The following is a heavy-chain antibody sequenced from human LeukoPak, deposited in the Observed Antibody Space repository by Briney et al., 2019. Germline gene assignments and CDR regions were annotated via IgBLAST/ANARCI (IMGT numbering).Heavy chain of an antibody. D-gene: IGHD1-1*01. CDR1: GASISGTSYY. CDR3: ARDRLQLQS. Sequence: SETLSLTCAVSGASISGTSYYWGWIRQPPGKGLEWIGYIYYTGNTNYNPSLKSRVTISVDTSKNQFSLKLSSVTAADTAVYYCARDRLQLQSWGQGTLVTVSS. V-gene: IGHV4-61*01. J-gene: IGHJ5*02. CDR2: IYYTGNT.